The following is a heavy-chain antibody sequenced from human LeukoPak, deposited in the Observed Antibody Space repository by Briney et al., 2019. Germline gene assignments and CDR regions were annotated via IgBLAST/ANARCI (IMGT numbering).Heavy chain of an antibody. CDR2: IYANGGI. Sequence: SETLSLTCSVSGDSITTYHWSWVRQPAGKGLEWIGRIYANGGITYNPSLRSRVTMSGDPSKNQLSLKVTSVTAADTAVYFCTRDGALGYFDYWGQGTLVTVSS. D-gene: IGHD7-27*01. J-gene: IGHJ4*02. CDR3: TRDGALGYFDY. CDR1: GDSITTYH. V-gene: IGHV4-4*07.